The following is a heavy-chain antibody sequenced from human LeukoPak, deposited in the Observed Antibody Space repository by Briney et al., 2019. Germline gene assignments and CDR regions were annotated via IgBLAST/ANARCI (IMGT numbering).Heavy chain of an antibody. D-gene: IGHD3-22*01. J-gene: IGHJ4*02. V-gene: IGHV3-9*01. CDR3: AKDIGPLTYHYDTSGYSGAFDY. CDR2: ISWNSDNI. Sequence: PGGSLRLSCAASGFRFDNYAMHWVRQIPGKGLEWVSSISWNSDNIAYADSVKGRFTISRDNAKNSLYLQMNSLKAEDTALYYCAKDIGPLTYHYDTSGYSGAFDYWGQGTLVTVSS. CDR1: GFRFDNYA.